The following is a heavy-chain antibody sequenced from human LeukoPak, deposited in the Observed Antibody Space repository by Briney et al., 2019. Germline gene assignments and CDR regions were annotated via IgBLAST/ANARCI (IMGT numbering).Heavy chain of an antibody. D-gene: IGHD5-24*01. J-gene: IGHJ4*02. V-gene: IGHV3-21*01. CDR3: ARDSVDGYNLREDYFDY. CDR1: GFTFSSYS. CDR2: ISSSSSYI. Sequence: GGSLRLSCAASGFTFSSYSMSWVRQAPGRGLEWVSSISSSSSYIYYADSVKGRFTISRDNAKNSLYLKMNSLRAEDTAVYYCARDSVDGYNLREDYFDYWGQGTLVTVSS.